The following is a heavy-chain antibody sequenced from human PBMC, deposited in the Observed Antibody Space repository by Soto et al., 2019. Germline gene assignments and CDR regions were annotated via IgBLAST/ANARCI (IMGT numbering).Heavy chain of an antibody. CDR1: GGSISRSTYY. D-gene: IGHD2-2*02. CDR3: ARQVPSAIRLGWFDT. J-gene: IGHJ5*02. Sequence: SETVSLTXTVSGGSISRSTYYWGWIRQPPGKGLEWIGSIYYSGSTYYRPSLKSRVTISVDTSKNQFSLKLSSVTAADTAVYYCARQVPSAIRLGWFDTWGQGTLVTVSS. CDR2: IYYSGST. V-gene: IGHV4-39*01.